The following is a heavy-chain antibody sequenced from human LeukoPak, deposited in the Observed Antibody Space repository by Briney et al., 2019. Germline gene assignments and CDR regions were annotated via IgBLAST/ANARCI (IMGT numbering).Heavy chain of an antibody. CDR2: IYNSGST. Sequence: PSQTLSLTCTVSGGSISRGDYYGSWIRQPPGKGLEWIGYIYNSGSTYYNPSLKSRVTISVDTSKNQFSLKLSSVTAADTAVYYCARGDYYDSSASYWGQGTLVTVSS. D-gene: IGHD3-22*01. J-gene: IGHJ4*02. CDR3: ARGDYYDSSASY. V-gene: IGHV4-30-4*01. CDR1: GGSISRGDYY.